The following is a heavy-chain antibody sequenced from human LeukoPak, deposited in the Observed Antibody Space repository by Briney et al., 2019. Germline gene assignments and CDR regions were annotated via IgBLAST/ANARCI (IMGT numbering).Heavy chain of an antibody. CDR1: GGSITSTSYY. V-gene: IGHV4-39*07. J-gene: IGHJ4*02. CDR2: IYYSGST. CDR3: ARSLSHSSSWRHKFDY. Sequence: SETLSLTCTVSGGSITSTSYYWGWIRQPPGKGLEWIGSIYYSGSTYYNPSLKSRVTISVDTSKNQLSLKLSSVTAADTAVYYCARSLSHSSSWRHKFDYWGQGTLVTVSS. D-gene: IGHD6-13*01.